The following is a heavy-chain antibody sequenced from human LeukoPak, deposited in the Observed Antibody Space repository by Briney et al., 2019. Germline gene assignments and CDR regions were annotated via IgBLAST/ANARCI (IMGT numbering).Heavy chain of an antibody. D-gene: IGHD4-17*01. J-gene: IGHJ4*02. V-gene: IGHV1-8*01. CDR1: GYTFTSYD. Sequence: ASVKASCKASGYTFTSYDINWVRQATGQGLEWMGWMNPNSGNTGYAQKFQGRVTMTRNTSISTAYMELSSLRSEDTAVYYCARTVYGDYGDELDYWGQGTLVTVSS. CDR2: MNPNSGNT. CDR3: ARTVYGDYGDELDY.